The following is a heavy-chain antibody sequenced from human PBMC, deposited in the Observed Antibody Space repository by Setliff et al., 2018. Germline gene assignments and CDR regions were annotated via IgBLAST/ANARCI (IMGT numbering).Heavy chain of an antibody. Sequence: GASVKVSCKASGYTFRDYAFAWVRQAPGQGLEWVGWISVYNGDTNYAQKFQGRVTLTTDTSTSTAYTELRSLTSDDSAFYYCARAPSVELVTIRTNSWFTYWGQGTLVTVSS. CDR3: ARAPSVELVTIRTNSWFTY. CDR1: GYTFRDYA. V-gene: IGHV1-18*01. D-gene: IGHD5-18*01. CDR2: ISVYNGDT. J-gene: IGHJ4*02.